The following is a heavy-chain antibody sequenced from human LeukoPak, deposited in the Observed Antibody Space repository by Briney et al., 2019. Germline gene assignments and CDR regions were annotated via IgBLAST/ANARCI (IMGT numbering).Heavy chain of an antibody. CDR3: ARSHDYGDLYGMDV. V-gene: IGHV1-69*13. Sequence: ASVKVSCKASGGTFSSYAISWVRQAPGQGLEWMGGIIPIFGTANYAQKFQGRVTITADESTSTAYMELSSLRSEDTAVYYCARSHDYGDLYGMDVWGKGTTVTVSS. CDR1: GGTFSSYA. CDR2: IIPIFGTA. J-gene: IGHJ6*04. D-gene: IGHD4-17*01.